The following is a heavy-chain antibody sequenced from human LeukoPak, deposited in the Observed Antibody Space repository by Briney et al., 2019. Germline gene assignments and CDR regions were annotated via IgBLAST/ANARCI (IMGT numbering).Heavy chain of an antibody. CDR1: GYTFTSYG. Sequence: ASVKVSCKASGYTFTSYGISWVRQAPGQGRERMGWISAYNGNTNYAQKLQGRVTMTTDTSTSTAYMELRSLRAEDTAVYYCAKPIEEPSIQLWDGDAFDIWGQGTMVTVSS. D-gene: IGHD5-18*01. CDR3: AKPIEEPSIQLWDGDAFDI. J-gene: IGHJ3*02. V-gene: IGHV1-18*01. CDR2: ISAYNGNT.